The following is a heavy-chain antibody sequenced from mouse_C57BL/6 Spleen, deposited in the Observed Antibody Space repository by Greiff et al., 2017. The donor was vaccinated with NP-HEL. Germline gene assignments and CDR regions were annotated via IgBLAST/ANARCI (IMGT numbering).Heavy chain of an antibody. J-gene: IGHJ4*01. D-gene: IGHD2-4*01. CDR1: GYTFTSYW. CDR2: INPSSGYT. V-gene: IGHV1-7*01. CDR3: ARGDYDYDYAMDY. Sequence: VKLVESGAELAKPGASVKLSCKASGYTFTSYWMHWVKQRPGQGLEWIGYINPSSGYTKYNQKFKDKATLTADKSSSTAYMQLSSLTYEDSAVYYCARGDYDYDYAMDYWGQGTSVTVSS.